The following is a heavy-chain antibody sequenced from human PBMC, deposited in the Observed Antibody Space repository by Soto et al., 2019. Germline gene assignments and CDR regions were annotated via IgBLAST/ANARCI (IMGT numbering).Heavy chain of an antibody. J-gene: IGHJ6*02. CDR1: GFTFSSYS. CDR3: ARYLQSYDFHLDV. V-gene: IGHV3-21*01. CDR2: ISSSSSYI. D-gene: IGHD3-3*01. Sequence: PGGSLRLSCAASGFTFSSYSMNWVRQAPGKGLEWVSSISSSSSYIYYADSVKGRFTISRDNAKNSLYLQMKSLRAEDTAVYYCARYLQSYDFHLDVWGQGTTGTGYS.